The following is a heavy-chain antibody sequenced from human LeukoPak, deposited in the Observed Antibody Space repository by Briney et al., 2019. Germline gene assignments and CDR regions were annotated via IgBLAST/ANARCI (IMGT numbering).Heavy chain of an antibody. J-gene: IGHJ6*03. CDR1: GYTFTSYG. CDR3: ARGTSYYDSSGYFLGYYYYYYMDV. D-gene: IGHD3-22*01. Sequence: ASVKVSCKASGYTFTSYGISWVRQAPGQGLEWMGWISAYNGNTNYAQKLQGRVTMTTDTSTSTAYMELRSLRSDGTAVYYCARGTSYYDSSGYFLGYYYYYYMDVWGEGTTVTVSS. CDR2: ISAYNGNT. V-gene: IGHV1-18*01.